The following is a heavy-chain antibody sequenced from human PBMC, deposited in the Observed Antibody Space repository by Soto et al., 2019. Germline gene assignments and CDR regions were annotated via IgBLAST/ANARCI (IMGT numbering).Heavy chain of an antibody. CDR2: IYYSGST. J-gene: IGHJ6*02. D-gene: IGHD1-26*01. V-gene: IGHV4-31*03. CDR3: ARYRKAGGRYYGMDV. Sequence: LSLTCTVSGGSISSGGYYWSWIRQHPGKGLEWIGYIYYSGSTYYNPSLKSRVTISVDTSKNQFSLKLSSVTAADTAVYYCARYRKAGGRYYGMDVWGQGTTVTVSS. CDR1: GGSISSGGYY.